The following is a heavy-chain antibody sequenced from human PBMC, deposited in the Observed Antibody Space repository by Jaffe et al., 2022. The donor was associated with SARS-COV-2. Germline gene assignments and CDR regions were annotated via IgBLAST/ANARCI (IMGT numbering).Heavy chain of an antibody. J-gene: IGHJ4*02. V-gene: IGHV4-61*02. Sequence: QVQLQESGPGLVKPSQTLSLTCTVSGGSISSGSYYWSWIRQPAGKGLEWIGRIYTSGSTNYNPSLKSRVTISVDTSKNQFSLKLSSVTAADTAVYYCARARYQYSGSYYDYFDYWGQGTLVTVSS. CDR3: ARARYQYSGSYYDYFDY. D-gene: IGHD1-26*01. CDR1: GGSISSGSYY. CDR2: IYTSGST.